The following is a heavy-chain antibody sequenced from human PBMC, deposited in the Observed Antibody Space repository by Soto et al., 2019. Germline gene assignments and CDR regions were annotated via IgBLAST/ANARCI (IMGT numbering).Heavy chain of an antibody. V-gene: IGHV1-69*02. CDR3: ARIIGGGVVGGPFDY. D-gene: IGHD3-16*01. J-gene: IGHJ4*02. CDR2: IIPILGIA. Sequence: QVQLVQSGAEVKKPGSSVKVSCKASGGTFSSYTISWVRQAPGQGLEWMGRIIPILGIANYAQKFQGRVTITADKSTSTAYMELSSLSSEDTAVYYCARIIGGGVVGGPFDYWGQGTLVTVSS. CDR1: GGTFSSYT.